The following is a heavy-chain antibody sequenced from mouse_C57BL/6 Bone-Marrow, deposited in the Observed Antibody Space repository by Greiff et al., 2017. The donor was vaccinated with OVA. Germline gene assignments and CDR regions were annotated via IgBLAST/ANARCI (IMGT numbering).Heavy chain of an antibody. V-gene: IGHV1-53*01. CDR1: GYTFTRSW. CDR3: ARSGGYYNWYFDV. Sequence: VQLQQPGTELVKPGASVKLSCKASGYTFTRSWMHWVKQRPGQGLAWIGNINPSNGGTNYNEKFKSKATLTVDKSSSTAYMQLSSLTSEDSAVYYCARSGGYYNWYFDVWGTGTTVTVSS. D-gene: IGHD2-3*01. J-gene: IGHJ1*03. CDR2: INPSNGGT.